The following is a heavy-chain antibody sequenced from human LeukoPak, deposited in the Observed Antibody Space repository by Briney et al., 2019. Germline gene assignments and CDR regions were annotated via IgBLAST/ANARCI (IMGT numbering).Heavy chain of an antibody. D-gene: IGHD3-10*01. V-gene: IGHV4-61*02. J-gene: IGHJ5*02. CDR2: IYTSGST. Sequence: SETLSLTCTVSGGSISSGSYYWSWIRQPAGKGLEWIGRIYTSGSTNYNPSLKSRVTISVDTSKNQFSLKLSSVTAADTAVYYCARGAIVRENWFDPWGQGTLVTVSS. CDR1: GGSISSGSYY. CDR3: ARGAIVRENWFDP.